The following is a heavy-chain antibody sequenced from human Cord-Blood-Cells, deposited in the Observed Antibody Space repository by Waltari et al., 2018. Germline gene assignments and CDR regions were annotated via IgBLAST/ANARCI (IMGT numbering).Heavy chain of an antibody. Sequence: QVQLQQWGAGLLKPSETLSLTRAVYGGSFSGYYWSWIRQPPGQGLEWLGEINHSGSTNYNPSLKSRVTISVDTSKNQFALKLSSVTAADTAVYYCASFHYYYMDVWGKGTTVTVAS. CDR2: INHSGST. J-gene: IGHJ6*03. CDR1: GGSFSGYY. V-gene: IGHV4-34*01. CDR3: ASFHYYYMDV.